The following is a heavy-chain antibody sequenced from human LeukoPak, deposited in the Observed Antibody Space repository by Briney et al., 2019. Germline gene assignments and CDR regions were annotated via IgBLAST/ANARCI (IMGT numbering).Heavy chain of an antibody. J-gene: IGHJ3*01. D-gene: IGHD4-11*01. CDR1: GFTFSSYG. CDR3: ARSQLLPYDVFDF. CDR2: IKQDGSDK. V-gene: IGHV3-7*02. Sequence: GRSLRLSCAASGFTFSSYGMYWVRQAPGKGLEWVANIKQDGSDKNYVDSVRGRFTISRDNAQNSLYLQMNSLRAEDTAIYYCARSQLLPYDVFDFWGQGTMVTVSS.